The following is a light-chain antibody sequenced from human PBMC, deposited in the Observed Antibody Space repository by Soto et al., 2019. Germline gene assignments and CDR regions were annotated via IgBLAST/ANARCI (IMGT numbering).Light chain of an antibody. CDR2: VTS. CDR3: QQYGSSPLT. Sequence: ETILTQSPATLSVSPGERATLSCRASQNIRDNLAWYQQRPGQAPSLLIYVTSTRATGFPARFSGRGSGTDFLPTISRLEPEDSAVYYCQQYGSSPLTFGGGTKVDIK. CDR1: QNIRDN. J-gene: IGKJ4*01. V-gene: IGKV3-20*01.